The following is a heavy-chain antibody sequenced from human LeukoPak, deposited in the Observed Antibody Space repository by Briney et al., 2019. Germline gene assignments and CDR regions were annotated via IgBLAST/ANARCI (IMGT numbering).Heavy chain of an antibody. D-gene: IGHD3-22*01. Sequence: ASLKVSCKASGDTFTSNAIHWVRQAPGQRLEWMEWINGGNGNTKYSQKFQGRVTIARDTSASTAYMELSSLTSEDTAVYYCARQSSSGFYYVDWGQGTLVTVSS. CDR3: ARQSSSGFYYVD. V-gene: IGHV1-3*01. CDR1: GDTFTSNA. J-gene: IGHJ4*02. CDR2: INGGNGNT.